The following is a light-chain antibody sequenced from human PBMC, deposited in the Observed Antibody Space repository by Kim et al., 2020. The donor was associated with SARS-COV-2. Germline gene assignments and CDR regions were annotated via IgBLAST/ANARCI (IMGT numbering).Light chain of an antibody. Sequence: GQSVTISCTGTSSDVGGYNYVAWYQQHPGKAPKLLVYEVSKRPSGVPDRFSGSKSDNTASLTVSGLQAEDEADYYCNSYAGSYNWVFGGGTQLTVL. CDR3: NSYAGSYNWV. CDR2: EVS. V-gene: IGLV2-8*01. J-gene: IGLJ3*02. CDR1: SSDVGGYNY.